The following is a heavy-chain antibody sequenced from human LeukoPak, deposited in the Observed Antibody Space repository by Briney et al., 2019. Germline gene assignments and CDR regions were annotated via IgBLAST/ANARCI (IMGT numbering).Heavy chain of an antibody. V-gene: IGHV3-23*01. CDR3: AKDQNSGSGSYSNFNY. J-gene: IGHJ4*02. Sequence: GGSLRLSCAASGFTFSNYAMSWVRQAPGKGREWVSGISGSGGSTYYADSVKGRFTISRDNSRNTLYLQMNNLRAEDTALYYCAKDQNSGSGSYSNFNYWGQGTLVTVSS. CDR1: GFTFSNYA. CDR2: ISGSGGST. D-gene: IGHD3-10*01.